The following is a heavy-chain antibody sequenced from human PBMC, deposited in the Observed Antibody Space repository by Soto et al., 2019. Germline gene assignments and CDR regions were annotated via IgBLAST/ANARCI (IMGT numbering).Heavy chain of an antibody. CDR2: ISHKSSAI. D-gene: IGHD4-17*01. CDR3: AMDPYSSTTVTRMDY. CDR1: GFTFSNYA. V-gene: IGHV3-48*02. Sequence: EVQLVESGGGLVQPGGSLRLSCAASGFTFSNYAMNWVRQAPGKGLEWVSYISHKSSAIYHADSVKGRFTISRDNAKNTLYLQMNSLRDEDTAVYYGAMDPYSSTTVTRMDYWGQGHLVTVSS. J-gene: IGHJ4*02.